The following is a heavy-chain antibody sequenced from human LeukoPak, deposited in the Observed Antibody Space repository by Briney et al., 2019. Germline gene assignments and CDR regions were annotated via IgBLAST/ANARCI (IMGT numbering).Heavy chain of an antibody. J-gene: IGHJ5*02. CDR2: IYHTGST. V-gene: IGHV4-30-2*01. D-gene: IGHD2-2*01. Sequence: PSETLSLTCTVSGGSISSGLYSWSWIRQPLGKGLEWIGYIYHTGSTYYNPSLKSRVTISVDTSKNQFSLRLSSVTAADTAVYYCARLQYCSGTSCYWFDPWGQGTPVTVSS. CDR3: ARLQYCSGTSCYWFDP. CDR1: GGSISSGLYS.